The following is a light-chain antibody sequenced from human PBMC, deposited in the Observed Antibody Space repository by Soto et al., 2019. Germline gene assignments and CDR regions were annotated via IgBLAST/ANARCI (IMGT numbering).Light chain of an antibody. V-gene: IGKV3-20*01. CDR2: GAS. CDR1: QSISSSY. J-gene: IGKJ1*01. Sequence: EIVLTQSPGTLSLSPGERATLSCRASQSISSSYLAWYQQKPGQAPRPLIFGASRRATGIPDRFSGSGSGTDFTLTISRLEPEDFAVYYCQQYGSSPPRTFGQGTKVEIK. CDR3: QQYGSSPPRT.